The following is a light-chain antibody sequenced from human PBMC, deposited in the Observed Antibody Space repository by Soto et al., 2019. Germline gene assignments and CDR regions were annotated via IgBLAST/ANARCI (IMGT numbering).Light chain of an antibody. CDR2: DNN. Sequence: QSVLTQPPSVSAAPGQKVTISCSGSSSNIEHNYVSWYQQLPGTAPKLLIYDNNKRPSGIPDRFSGSKSGTSATLGITGLQTEDEADYYCGTWDSSLSAGVFGGGTKLTVL. CDR1: SSNIEHNY. CDR3: GTWDSSLSAGV. V-gene: IGLV1-51*01. J-gene: IGLJ2*01.